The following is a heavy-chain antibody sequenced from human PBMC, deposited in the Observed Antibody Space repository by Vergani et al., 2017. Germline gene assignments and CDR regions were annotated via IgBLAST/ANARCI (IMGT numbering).Heavy chain of an antibody. V-gene: IGHV3-23*01. CDR1: GFTFSSYA. J-gene: IGHJ4*02. CDR2: ISGSGGST. Sequence: EVQLLESGGGLVQPGGSLRLSCAASGFTFSSYAISWVRQAPGKGLEWVSAISGSGGSTYYADSVKGRFTISRDNSKNTLYLQMTSLRAEDTAVYYCSKGGGVRGLTPHLYYFDYWGQGTLVTVSS. D-gene: IGHD3-10*01. CDR3: SKGGGVRGLTPHLYYFDY.